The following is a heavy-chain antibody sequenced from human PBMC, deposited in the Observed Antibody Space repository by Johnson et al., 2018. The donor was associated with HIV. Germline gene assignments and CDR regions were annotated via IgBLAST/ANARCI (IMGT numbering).Heavy chain of an antibody. CDR3: AKDRYYVWGSYRPEDDAFDI. V-gene: IGHV3-13*01. CDR1: GFTFSSYD. CDR2: IGTAGDT. J-gene: IGHJ3*02. D-gene: IGHD3-16*02. Sequence: VQLVESGGGLVQPGGSLRLSCAASGFTFSSYDMHWVRQATGKGLEWVSAIGTAGDTYYPGSVKGRFTISRENAKNSLYLQMNSLRAEDTAVYYCAKDRYYVWGSYRPEDDAFDIWGQGTMVTVSS.